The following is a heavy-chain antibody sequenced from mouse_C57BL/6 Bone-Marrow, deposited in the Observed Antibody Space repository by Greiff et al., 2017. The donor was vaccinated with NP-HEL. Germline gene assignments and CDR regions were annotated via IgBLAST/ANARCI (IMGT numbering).Heavy chain of an antibody. CDR2: IYPGSGST. D-gene: IGHD2-2*01. CDR3: ARSIYYGYEDYAMDY. Sequence: QVQLQQPGAELVKPGASVKMSCKASGYTFTSYWITWVKQRPGQGLEWIGDIYPGSGSTNYNEKFKSKATLTVETSSSTAYMQLSSLTSEDSAVYYCARSIYYGYEDYAMDYWGQGTSVTVSS. V-gene: IGHV1-55*01. J-gene: IGHJ4*01. CDR1: GYTFTSYW.